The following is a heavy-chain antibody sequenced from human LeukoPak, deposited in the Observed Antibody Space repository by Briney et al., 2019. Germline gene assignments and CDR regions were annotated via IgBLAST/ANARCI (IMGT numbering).Heavy chain of an antibody. CDR3: ARTITIFGALGYFDY. CDR2: IYYSGNT. V-gene: IGHV4-31*03. J-gene: IGHJ4*02. CDR1: GTSISSGAYS. D-gene: IGHD3-3*01. Sequence: SQTLSLTCTVSGTSISSGAYSWRWVRQPPGKGLEWIAYIYYSGNTYYNPSLKRRVTISVDTSKTQFSLKLSSVTAAATAVYYCARTITIFGALGYFDYWGQGTLVTVSS.